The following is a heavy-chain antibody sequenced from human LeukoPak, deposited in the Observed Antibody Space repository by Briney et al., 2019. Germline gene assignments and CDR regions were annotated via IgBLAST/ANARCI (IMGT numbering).Heavy chain of an antibody. Sequence: GGSLRLSCAASGFTFSSYGMHWVRQAPGKGLEWVAVIWYDGSNKYYADSVKGRFTISRDNARNSLYLQLNSLTDEDTAVYYCARRESSGWYWGYWGQGTLVTVSS. J-gene: IGHJ4*02. CDR1: GFTFSSYG. D-gene: IGHD6-19*01. CDR2: IWYDGSNK. CDR3: ARRESSGWYWGY. V-gene: IGHV3-33*01.